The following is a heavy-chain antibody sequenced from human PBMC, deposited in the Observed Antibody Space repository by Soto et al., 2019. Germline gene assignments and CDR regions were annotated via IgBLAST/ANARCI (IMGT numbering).Heavy chain of an antibody. D-gene: IGHD3-22*01. CDR2: IYHSGST. J-gene: IGHJ4*02. Sequence: PSETLSLTCAVSGGSISRGGYSWSWIRQPPGKGLEWIGYIYHSGSTYYNPSLKSRVTISVDRSKNQFSLKLSSVTAADTAVYYCASGHYYDSSGFFYWGQGTLVTVSS. CDR1: GGSISRGGYS. CDR3: ASGHYYDSSGFFY. V-gene: IGHV4-30-2*01.